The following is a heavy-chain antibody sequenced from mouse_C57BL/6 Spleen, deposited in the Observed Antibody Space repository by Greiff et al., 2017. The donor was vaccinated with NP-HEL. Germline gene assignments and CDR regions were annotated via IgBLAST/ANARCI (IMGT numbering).Heavy chain of an antibody. CDR3: ARYGVTTVRDAMDY. CDR1: GYTFTSYW. D-gene: IGHD1-1*01. Sequence: QVQLQQPGTELVKPGASVKLSCKASGYTFTSYWMHWVKQRPGQGLEWIGEIDPSDSYTNYNQKFKGKATLTVDTSSSTAYMQLSSLTSEDSAVYYCARYGVTTVRDAMDYWGQGTSVTVSS. J-gene: IGHJ4*01. CDR2: IDPSDSYT. V-gene: IGHV1-69*02.